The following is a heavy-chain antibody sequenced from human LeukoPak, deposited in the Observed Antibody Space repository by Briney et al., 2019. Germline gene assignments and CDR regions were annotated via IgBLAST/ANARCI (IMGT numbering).Heavy chain of an antibody. J-gene: IGHJ6*03. V-gene: IGHV3-11*04. CDR1: GFTFSDYY. Sequence: GGSLRLSCAASGFTFSDYYMSWIRQAPGKGLEWISYITSSGSTIYYTDSVKGRFTISGDNAKNSLYLQMNSLRAEDTAVYYCAREGRCSSTSCYATYYYMDVWGKGTTVTVSS. CDR3: AREGRCSSTSCYATYYYMDV. D-gene: IGHD2-2*01. CDR2: ITSSGSTI.